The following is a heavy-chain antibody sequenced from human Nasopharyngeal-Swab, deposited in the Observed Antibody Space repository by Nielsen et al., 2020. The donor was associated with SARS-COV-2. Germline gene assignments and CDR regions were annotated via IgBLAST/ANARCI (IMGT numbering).Heavy chain of an antibody. CDR3: ARGDDSSGFSITLDY. J-gene: IGHJ4*02. CDR1: GFTFSSYE. CDR2: ISGSGSTI. Sequence: GGSLRLSRAASGFTFSSYEMNWVRQAPGKGLEWVSYISGSGSTIYYADSVEGRFTISRDNAKNSLYLQMNSLRAADTAVYYCARGDDSSGFSITLDYWGQGTLVTVSS. D-gene: IGHD3-22*01. V-gene: IGHV3-48*03.